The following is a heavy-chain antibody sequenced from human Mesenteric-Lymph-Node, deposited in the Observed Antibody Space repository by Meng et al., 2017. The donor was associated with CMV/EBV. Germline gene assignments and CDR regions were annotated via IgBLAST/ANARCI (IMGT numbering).Heavy chain of an antibody. CDR1: YT. J-gene: IGHJ6*02. CDR3: ARGVVPAAILGGFNYYYGMDV. Sequence: YTRNWVRQTPGKGLEWVASIDSRSDYINYADSVKGRFTISRDNAETSLYLQMNSLRAEDTAVYYCARGVVPAAILGGFNYYYGMDVWGQGTTVTVSS. D-gene: IGHD2-2*02. CDR2: IDSRSDYI. V-gene: IGHV3-21*06.